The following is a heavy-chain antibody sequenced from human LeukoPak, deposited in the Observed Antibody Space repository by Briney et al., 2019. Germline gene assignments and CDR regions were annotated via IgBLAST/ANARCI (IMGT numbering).Heavy chain of an antibody. D-gene: IGHD3-10*01. CDR1: GYTFTNYY. J-gene: IGHJ4*02. V-gene: IGHV1-46*01. CDR2: IHPSDGDT. CDR3: ATYTQSGAQGVSDY. Sequence: GASVTVSCTASGYTFTNYYMHWVRQAPGQGLEWMGLIHPSDGDTKYAQEFQDRVTMTRDTSTSTVYMELSSLRSEDTAVYYCATYTQSGAQGVSDYWGQGTLVTVSS.